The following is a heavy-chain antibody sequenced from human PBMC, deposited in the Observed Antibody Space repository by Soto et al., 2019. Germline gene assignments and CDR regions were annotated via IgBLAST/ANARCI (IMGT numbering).Heavy chain of an antibody. CDR3: AKDYYDSSDFDTGYYYGMDV. V-gene: IGHV3-30*18. CDR2: ISYDGSNK. Sequence: GGSLRLSCAASGFTFSSYGMHWVRQAPGKGLEWVAVISYDGSNKYYADSVKGRFTISRDNSKNTLYLQMNSLRAEDTAVYYCAKDYYDSSDFDTGYYYGMDVWGQGTTVTVSS. D-gene: IGHD3-22*01. CDR1: GFTFSSYG. J-gene: IGHJ6*02.